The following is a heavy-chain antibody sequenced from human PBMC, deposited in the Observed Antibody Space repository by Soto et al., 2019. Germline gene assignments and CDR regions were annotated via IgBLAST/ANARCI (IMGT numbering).Heavy chain of an antibody. CDR3: AKDGATPVAARFLDS. V-gene: IGHV3-30*18. J-gene: IGHJ4*02. D-gene: IGHD6-19*01. CDR1: GFNFSHYA. Sequence: SVRLSCEASGFNFSHYAMHWVRQAPGKGLEWLAIISLEGSNKYSAKPVNDRFTISRDNSKSTPYLQMNSLRPEDTAVYYCAKDGATPVAARFLDSSGQGTPVTVSS. CDR2: ISLEGSNK.